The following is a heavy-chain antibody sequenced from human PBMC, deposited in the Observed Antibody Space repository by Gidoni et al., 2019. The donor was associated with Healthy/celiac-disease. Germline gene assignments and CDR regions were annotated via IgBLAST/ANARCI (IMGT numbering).Heavy chain of an antibody. J-gene: IGHJ4*02. D-gene: IGHD3-22*01. CDR3: ARASPYDSSGYYPIIPGYYFDY. V-gene: IGHV4-61*02. Sequence: QVQLQESGPGLVKPSQTLSLTCTVSGGSISSGSYYWCWIRQPAGKGLEWIGRIYTSGSTNYNPSLKSRVTISVDTSKNQFSLKLSSVTAADTAVYYCARASPYDSSGYYPIIPGYYFDYWGQGTLVTVSS. CDR2: IYTSGST. CDR1: GGSISSGSYY.